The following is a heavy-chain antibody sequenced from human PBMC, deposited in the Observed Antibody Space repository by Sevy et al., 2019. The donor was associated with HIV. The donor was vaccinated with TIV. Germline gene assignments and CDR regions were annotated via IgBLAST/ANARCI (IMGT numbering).Heavy chain of an antibody. Sequence: GGSLRLSCVVSTFTFSDYYMTWIRQAPGKGLEWISHISSGGTITSHADSVKGRFTISRDNAKNSLYLQMNSLRAEDTAVYYCARVRYNYGSYYFDYWGQGTLVTVSP. D-gene: IGHD5-18*01. V-gene: IGHV3-11*01. CDR3: ARVRYNYGSYYFDY. CDR2: ISSGGTIT. CDR1: TFTFSDYY. J-gene: IGHJ4*02.